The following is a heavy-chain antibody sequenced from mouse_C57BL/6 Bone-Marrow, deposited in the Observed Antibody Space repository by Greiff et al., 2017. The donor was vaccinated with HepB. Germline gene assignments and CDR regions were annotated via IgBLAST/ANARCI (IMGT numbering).Heavy chain of an antibody. V-gene: IGHV1-82*01. J-gene: IGHJ1*03. CDR2: IYPGDGDT. CDR1: GYAFSSSW. CDR3: AILRLLRYFHV. Sequence: QVQLQQPGPELVKPGASVKISCKASGYAFSSSWMNWVKQRPGKGLEWIGRIYPGDGDTNYNGKFKGKATLTADKSSSTAYMQLSSLTSEDSAVYFCAILRLLRYFHVWGTGTTVSVSS. D-gene: IGHD1-1*01.